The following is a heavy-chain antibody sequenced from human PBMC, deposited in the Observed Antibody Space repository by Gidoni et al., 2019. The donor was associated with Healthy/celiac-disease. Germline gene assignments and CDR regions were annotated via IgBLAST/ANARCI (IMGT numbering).Heavy chain of an antibody. CDR1: GFSLSTSGMC. V-gene: IGHV2-70*01. CDR2: IDWDDDK. D-gene: IGHD3-10*01. J-gene: IGHJ6*02. CDR3: ARIPPPGSQHDYYYYGMDV. Sequence: QVTLRESGPALVKPTQTLTLTCTFSGFSLSTSGMCVSWIRQPPGKALEWLALIDWDDDKYYSTSLKTRHTISKDTSKNQVVLTMTNMDPVDTATYYCARIPPPGSQHDYYYYGMDVWGQGTTVTVSS.